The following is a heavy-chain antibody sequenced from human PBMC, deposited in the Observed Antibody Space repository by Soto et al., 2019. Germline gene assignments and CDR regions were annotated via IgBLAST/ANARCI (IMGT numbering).Heavy chain of an antibody. CDR1: GFTFSNAW. Sequence: RGSLRLSCAASGFTFSNAWMSWVRQAPGKGQEWVRRITSKTDGGTTDYAAPVKGRFTISRDDSKNTLYLQMNSLKTEDTAVYYCTTDSIYCSGGSCYPRYYYYGMDVWGQGTTVTVSS. D-gene: IGHD2-15*01. CDR2: ITSKTDGGTT. V-gene: IGHV3-15*01. CDR3: TTDSIYCSGGSCYPRYYYYGMDV. J-gene: IGHJ6*02.